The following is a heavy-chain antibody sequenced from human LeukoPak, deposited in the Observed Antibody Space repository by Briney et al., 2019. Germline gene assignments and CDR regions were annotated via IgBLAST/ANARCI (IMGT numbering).Heavy chain of an antibody. Sequence: GGSLRLSCGASGFTFSNFWMSWVRQAPGKGLEWVASIREDGSQKSAVDSVRGRFTISRDNAKNSVYLQMDSLRAEDTAVYYCARGPTNGQAFDYWGQGTLVSVSS. CDR3: ARGPTNGQAFDY. D-gene: IGHD2-8*01. CDR1: GFTFSNFW. CDR2: IREDGSQK. J-gene: IGHJ4*02. V-gene: IGHV3-7*01.